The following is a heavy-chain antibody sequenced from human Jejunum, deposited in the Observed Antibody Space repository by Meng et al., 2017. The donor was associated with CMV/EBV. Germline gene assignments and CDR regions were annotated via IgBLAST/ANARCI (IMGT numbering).Heavy chain of an antibody. Sequence: SGVGVGWVRQPPGKALEWLALIYWDDDKRHNPSLKTSLTVTKDNSKKQVVLTMTNVEPADTATYYCAHVSYYYDSSAYTRRWYFDYWGQGTLVTVSS. J-gene: IGHJ4*02. CDR3: AHVSYYYDSSAYTRRWYFDY. D-gene: IGHD3-22*01. CDR2: IYWDDDK. CDR1: SGVG. V-gene: IGHV2-5*02.